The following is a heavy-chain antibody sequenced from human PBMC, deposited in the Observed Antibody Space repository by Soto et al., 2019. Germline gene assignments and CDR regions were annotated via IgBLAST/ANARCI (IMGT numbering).Heavy chain of an antibody. CDR2: ISSRGATV. CDR1: GFNFDSHA. CDR3: ATTQRDLSTGWHNFDY. D-gene: IGHD2-8*02. J-gene: IGHJ4*02. V-gene: IGHV3-23*01. Sequence: PGGSLRLSCVGSGFNFDSHAISWVRQAPGKGLEWVASISSRGATVFYADSVKGRFIISRGNSNNSVFLQMAGLRADDTALYFCATTQRDLSTGWHNFDYWGQGALVTVSS.